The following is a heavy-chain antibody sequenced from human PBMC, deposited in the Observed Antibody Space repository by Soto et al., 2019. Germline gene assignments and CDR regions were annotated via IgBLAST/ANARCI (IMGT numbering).Heavy chain of an antibody. CDR2: INKDGSEK. J-gene: IGHJ6*02. CDR3: ARDRWGAVVGGYYYYGMDV. D-gene: IGHD6-19*01. Sequence: GGSLRLSCVGFGSTFSNYWMSWVRQAPGKGLEWVANINKDGSEKYYVDSGKGRFTISRDNAKNSMYLQMKSLRAEDTAVYYCARDRWGAVVGGYYYYGMDVWGQGTTVTVSS. V-gene: IGHV3-7*03. CDR1: GSTFSNYW.